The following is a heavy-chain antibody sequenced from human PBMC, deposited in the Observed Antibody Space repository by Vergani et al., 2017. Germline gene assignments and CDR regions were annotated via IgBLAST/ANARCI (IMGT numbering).Heavy chain of an antibody. CDR3: ARDLGSSWYGLSNWFDP. CDR1: GFTFSSYS. J-gene: IGHJ5*02. D-gene: IGHD6-13*01. Sequence: EVQLVESGGGLVQPGGSLRLSCAASGFTFSSYSMNWVRQAPGKGLEWVSYISSSSSTIYYADSVKGRFTISRDNAKNSLYLQMNSLRAEDTAVYYCARDLGSSWYGLSNWFDPWGQGTLVTVSS. V-gene: IGHV3-48*01. CDR2: ISSSSSTI.